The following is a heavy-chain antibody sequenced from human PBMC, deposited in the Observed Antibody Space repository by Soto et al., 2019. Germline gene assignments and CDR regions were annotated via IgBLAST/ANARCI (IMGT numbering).Heavy chain of an antibody. V-gene: IGHV1-3*01. Sequence: ASVKVSCQASGYTFTSYAMHWVRPAPGQRLEWMGWINAGNGNTKYSQKFQGRVTITRDTSASTAYMELSSLRSEDTAVYYCAKDLRCFELISDYCYYYGMDFWGQGTTVTVSS. CDR1: GYTFTSYA. CDR3: AKDLRCFELISDYCYYYGMDF. J-gene: IGHJ6*02. D-gene: IGHD3-9*01. CDR2: INAGNGNT.